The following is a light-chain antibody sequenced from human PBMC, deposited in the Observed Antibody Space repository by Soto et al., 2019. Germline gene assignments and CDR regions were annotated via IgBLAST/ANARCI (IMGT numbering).Light chain of an antibody. CDR2: WAS. Sequence: DILLTQSQDSLSVSLGERATINCKSSQSILYSANKKHYLAWYQQKPGQPPKLLIYWASTRESGVPDRFSGSGSGTDFTLTISSLQADDFAVYFCQQYAYCPETFGQGTKVDIK. V-gene: IGKV4-1*01. J-gene: IGKJ1*01. CDR1: QSILYSANKKHY. CDR3: QQYAYCPET.